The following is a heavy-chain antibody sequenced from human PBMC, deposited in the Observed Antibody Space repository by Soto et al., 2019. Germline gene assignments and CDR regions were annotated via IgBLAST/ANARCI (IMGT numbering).Heavy chain of an antibody. Sequence: PSETLPFTWTVSGGSISSSSYYWGWIRQPPGKGLEWIGSIYYSGSTYYNPSLKSRVTISVDTSKNQFSLKLSSVTAADTAVYYCARLTYKANKAHYYYYGMDVWAQGTAVTVSS. CDR1: GGSISSSSYY. J-gene: IGHJ6*02. CDR2: IYYSGST. D-gene: IGHD5-18*01. CDR3: ARLTYKANKAHYYYYGMDV. V-gene: IGHV4-39*01.